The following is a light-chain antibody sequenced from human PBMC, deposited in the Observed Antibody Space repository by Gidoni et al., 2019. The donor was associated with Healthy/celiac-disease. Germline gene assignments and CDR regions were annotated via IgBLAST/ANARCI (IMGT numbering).Light chain of an antibody. J-gene: IGKJ4*01. CDR3: QQYDNLPLT. CDR2: DAS. Sequence: DIQMTQSPSSLSASVGDRVTITCQASQDISNYLNWYQQKPGKAPKLLIYDASNLETEVPSRFGGSGSGTDFTFTISSLQPEDIATYYCQQYDNLPLTFGGGTKVEIK. CDR1: QDISNY. V-gene: IGKV1-33*01.